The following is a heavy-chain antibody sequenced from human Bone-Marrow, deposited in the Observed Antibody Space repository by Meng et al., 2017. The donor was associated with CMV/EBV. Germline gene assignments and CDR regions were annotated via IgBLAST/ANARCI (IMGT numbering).Heavy chain of an antibody. Sequence: GESLKISCAASGFTFSSYWMHWVRQAPGKGLVWVSRINSDGSSTSYADSVKGRFTISRDNAKNTLYLQMNSLRAEDTAVYYCARGRIWGVGAFDIWGQGTMVTVSS. CDR3: ARGRIWGVGAFDI. CDR1: GFTFSSYW. D-gene: IGHD3-10*01. CDR2: INSDGSST. V-gene: IGHV3-74*01. J-gene: IGHJ3*02.